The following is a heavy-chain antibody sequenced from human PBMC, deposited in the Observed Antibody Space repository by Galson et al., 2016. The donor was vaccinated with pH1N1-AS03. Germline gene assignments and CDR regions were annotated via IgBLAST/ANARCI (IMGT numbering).Heavy chain of an antibody. CDR2: ISRTSTYI. D-gene: IGHD3-22*01. CDR1: GFTLNAYS. J-gene: IGHJ6*02. Sequence: SLRLSCAASGFTLNAYSLNWVRQIPGTGLEWISSISRTSTYIYYADSVKGRFTISRDNTKNALFLQMDNLRVEDTAVYYCARDGPLEYDSSAIPTVSECMDVWGQGTTVTVSS. V-gene: IGHV3-21*01. CDR3: ARDGPLEYDSSAIPTVSECMDV.